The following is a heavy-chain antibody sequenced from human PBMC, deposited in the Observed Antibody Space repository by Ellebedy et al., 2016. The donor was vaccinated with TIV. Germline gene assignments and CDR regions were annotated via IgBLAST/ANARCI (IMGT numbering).Heavy chain of an antibody. CDR1: GGSISSSSYY. V-gene: IGHV4-39*01. CDR3: ARHSQPAAGDY. J-gene: IGHJ4*02. D-gene: IGHD6-13*01. CDR2: IYYSGNT. Sequence: MPSETLSLTCTVSGGSISSSSYYWGWIRQPPGKGLEWIGSIYYSGNTYYNPSLKSRVTISGDASKNQFSRKLTSVTAADTAVYYCARHSQPAAGDYWGQGTLVTVSS.